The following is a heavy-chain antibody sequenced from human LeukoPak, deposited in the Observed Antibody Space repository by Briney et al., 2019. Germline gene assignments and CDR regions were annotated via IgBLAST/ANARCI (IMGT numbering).Heavy chain of an antibody. CDR3: AKGYCSSTSCSPGGY. J-gene: IGHJ4*02. V-gene: IGHV3-30*02. D-gene: IGHD2-2*01. CDR1: GFTFSSYG. CDR2: IRYDGSNK. Sequence: GGSLRLSCAASGFTFSSYGMHWVRQAPGKGLEWVAFIRYDGSNKYYADSVKGRFTISIDNSKNTLYLQMNSLRAEDTAVYYCAKGYCSSTSCSPGGYWGQGTLVTVSS.